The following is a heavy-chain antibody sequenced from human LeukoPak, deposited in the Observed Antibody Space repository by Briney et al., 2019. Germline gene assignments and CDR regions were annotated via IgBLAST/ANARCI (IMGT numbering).Heavy chain of an antibody. CDR1: GFTFSSYA. Sequence: GGSLRLSCAASGFTFSSYAMNWVRQAPGKGLEWVSAISGSGGSTYYADSVKGRFTISRDNSETTLYLQMNSLRAEDTAVYYCAKDPSSGYRGESWFDPWGQGTLVTVSS. V-gene: IGHV3-23*01. D-gene: IGHD3-22*01. J-gene: IGHJ5*02. CDR3: AKDPSSGYRGESWFDP. CDR2: ISGSGGST.